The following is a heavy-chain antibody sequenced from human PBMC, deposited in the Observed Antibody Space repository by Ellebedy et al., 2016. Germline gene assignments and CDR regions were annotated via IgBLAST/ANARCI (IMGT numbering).Heavy chain of an antibody. CDR1: GFTFSSYG. V-gene: IGHV3-30*18. J-gene: IGHJ4*02. CDR2: ISYDGSNK. CDR3: AKDASPRPELYCGGDCYIYYFDY. D-gene: IGHD2-21*02. Sequence: GGSLRLXXAASGFTFSSYGMHWVRQAPGKGLEWVAVISYDGSNKYYADSVKGRFTISRDNSKNTLYLQMNSLRAEDTAVYYCAKDASPRPELYCGGDCYIYYFDYWGQGTLVTVSS.